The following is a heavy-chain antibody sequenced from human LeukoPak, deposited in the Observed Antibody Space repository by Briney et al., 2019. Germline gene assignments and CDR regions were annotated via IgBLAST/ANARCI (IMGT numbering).Heavy chain of an antibody. Sequence: PGGSLRLSCAASGFAFSSYAINWVRQAPGKGLQWVSVINNSGTSTCYAGSAKGRFTISRDNSRNTLYLQMSSLRGEDTALYFCARSLKWNLVGFDYWGQGTLVTVSS. J-gene: IGHJ4*02. CDR3: ARSLKWNLVGFDY. D-gene: IGHD1-1*01. V-gene: IGHV3-23*05. CDR2: INNSGTST. CDR1: GFAFSSYA.